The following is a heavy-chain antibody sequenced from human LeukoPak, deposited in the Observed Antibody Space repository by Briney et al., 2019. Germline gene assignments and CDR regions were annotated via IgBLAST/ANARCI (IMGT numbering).Heavy chain of an antibody. J-gene: IGHJ4*02. V-gene: IGHV1-24*01. CDR2: FDPADGEI. D-gene: IGHD1/OR15-1a*01. CDR3: AAGEWEQLLNY. Sequence: ASVKVSCKVSGYSLTELSMHWVRQAPGKGPEWMGGFDPADGEIIYPQKFQGRVTMTEDTSSDTAYMELSGLRFEDTAVYYCAAGEWEQLLNYWGQGTLVTVSP. CDR1: GYSLTELS.